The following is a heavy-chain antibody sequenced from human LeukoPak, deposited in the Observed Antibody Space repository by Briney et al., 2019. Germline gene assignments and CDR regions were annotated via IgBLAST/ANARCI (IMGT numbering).Heavy chain of an antibody. V-gene: IGHV4-59*11. CDR1: GGSISSHY. CDR3: ARAPPTYSSSWYGYYYYMDV. J-gene: IGHJ6*03. D-gene: IGHD6-13*01. Sequence: SETLTLTCTVSGGSISSHYWSWIRQPPGKGLEWIGYDYYSGSTNYNPSLKSRVTISVDTSKNQFSLKLSSVTAADTAVYYCARAPPTYSSSWYGYYYYMDVWGKGTTVTVSS. CDR2: DYYSGST.